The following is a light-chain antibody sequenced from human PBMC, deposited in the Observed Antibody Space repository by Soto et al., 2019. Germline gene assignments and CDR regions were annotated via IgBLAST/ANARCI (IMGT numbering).Light chain of an antibody. Sequence: QSVLTQPPSASGTPGQRVTISCSGSSSNIGSNTVNWYQQLPGTAPKLLIYSNNQRPSGVPDRFSGSKSGTSASLAISGLQSGDGVFYYWAPGEDGLSGFYVFGTGPK. CDR3: APGEDGLSGFYV. CDR1: SSNIGSNT. V-gene: IGLV1-44*01. CDR2: SNN. J-gene: IGLJ1*01.